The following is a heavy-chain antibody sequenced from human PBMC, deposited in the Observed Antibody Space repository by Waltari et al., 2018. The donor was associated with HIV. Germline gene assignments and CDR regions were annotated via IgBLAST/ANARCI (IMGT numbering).Heavy chain of an antibody. D-gene: IGHD4-17*01. CDR3: ARGTYGDALDM. J-gene: IGHJ3*02. CDR2: VDHRGGT. CDR1: GGSVSRSISY. Sequence: QLHLQESGPGLVKPSETLSLTCNVSGGSVSRSISYWAWSRKPPGKGLVWIGDVDHRGGTKYNPSLQSRVAIFVDTSKNHFSLKLNSVTAADTAVFFCARGTYGDALDMWGQGTMVIVSS. V-gene: IGHV4-39*02.